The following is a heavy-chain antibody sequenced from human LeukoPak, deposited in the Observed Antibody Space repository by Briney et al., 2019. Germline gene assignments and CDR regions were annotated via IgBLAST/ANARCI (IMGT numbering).Heavy chain of an antibody. V-gene: IGHV3-49*03. CDR1: GFTFGDYA. CDR2: IRSKAYGGPT. D-gene: IGHD6-13*01. Sequence: PGGPLRLSCTASGFTFGDYAMSWFRQAPGKGLKGVGFIRSKAYGGPTEYAPSVKGRFTISRDDSKSIAYLQMNSLKTEDTAVYYCTRDMESSWSGYDAFDIWGQGTMVTVSS. J-gene: IGHJ3*02. CDR3: TRDMESSWSGYDAFDI.